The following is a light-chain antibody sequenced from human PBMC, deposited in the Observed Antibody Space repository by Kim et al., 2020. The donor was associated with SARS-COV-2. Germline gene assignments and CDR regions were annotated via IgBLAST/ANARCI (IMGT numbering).Light chain of an antibody. Sequence: GTVTLTCGSRTGTVTSAHYPAWFQQKPGQPPRPLIYSTTKKQSWTPARFSGSLLGGRAALTLSGVQPEDEAEYYCLLFFGGSQYYLFGPGTKVTVL. J-gene: IGLJ1*01. CDR1: TGTVTSAHY. CDR3: LLFFGGSQYYL. V-gene: IGLV7-43*01. CDR2: STT.